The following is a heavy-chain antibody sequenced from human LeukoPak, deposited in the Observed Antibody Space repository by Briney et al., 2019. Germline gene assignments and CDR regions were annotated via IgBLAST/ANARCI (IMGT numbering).Heavy chain of an antibody. CDR3: AAVALYCSGGSCSYYYGMDV. V-gene: IGHV1-58*02. CDR1: GFTFTSSA. Sequence: ASVKVSCKASGFTFTSSAMQWVRHARGQRLVWIGWIVIGRGNTNYAQKFQERVTITRDMSTSTAYMELSSLRSEDTAVYYCAAVALYCSGGSCSYYYGMDVWGQGTTVTVSS. J-gene: IGHJ6*02. CDR2: IVIGRGNT. D-gene: IGHD2-15*01.